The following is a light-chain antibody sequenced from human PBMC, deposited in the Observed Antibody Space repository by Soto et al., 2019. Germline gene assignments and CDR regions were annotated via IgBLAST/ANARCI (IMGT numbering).Light chain of an antibody. CDR3: QQRNNWPRIT. Sequence: EIVLTQFPATLSLFPGETATLSCRASQTVGTYLAWYQQKPGQAPRILISDASTRATGVPTRFSRSGSGTDFTLTISSLEPEDFSVYFCQQRNNWPRITFGQGTRLEMK. CDR1: QTVGTY. V-gene: IGKV3-11*01. J-gene: IGKJ5*01. CDR2: DAS.